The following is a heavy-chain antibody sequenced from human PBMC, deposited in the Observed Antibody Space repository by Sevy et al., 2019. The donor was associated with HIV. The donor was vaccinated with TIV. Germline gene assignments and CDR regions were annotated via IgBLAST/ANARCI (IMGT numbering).Heavy chain of an antibody. CDR3: ARHKREAFFDY. D-gene: IGHD6-25*01. CDR1: GFTVSSNY. CDR2: IYGGGST. Sequence: GGSLRLSCAASGFTVSSNYMSWVRQAPGKGLEWVSVIYGGGSTYYADSVKGRFTISRDNSKNTLYLQMNSLRAEDTAVYYCARHKREAFFDYWGQGPLVTVSS. J-gene: IGHJ4*02. V-gene: IGHV3-53*01.